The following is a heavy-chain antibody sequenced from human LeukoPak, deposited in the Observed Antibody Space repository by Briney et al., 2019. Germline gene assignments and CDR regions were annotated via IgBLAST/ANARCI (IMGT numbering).Heavy chain of an antibody. CDR2: ISYDGSNK. CDR1: GFTFSSYA. CDR3: PRGIREETVFTTAFNY. V-gene: IGHV3-30*01. J-gene: IGHJ4*02. Sequence: GGSLRLSCAASGFTFSSYAMHWVRQAPGKGLEWVAVISYDGSNKYYADSVKGRFTISRDNSKNTLYLQMNSLRAEATPVYNCPRGIREETVFTTAFNYWGQGTLVTVSS. D-gene: IGHD1-1*01.